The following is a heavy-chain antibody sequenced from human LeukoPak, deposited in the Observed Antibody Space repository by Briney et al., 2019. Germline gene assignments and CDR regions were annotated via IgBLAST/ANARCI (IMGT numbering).Heavy chain of an antibody. CDR3: AKTAIAIFGVVIKDV. V-gene: IGHV4-34*01. J-gene: IGHJ6*04. Sequence: SETLSLTCALYGGSFSGCYWSWIRQPPGKGLEWIGEINHSGSTNYNPSLKSRVTISVDTSKKQSPLKLTSVTAADTALYYCAKTAIAIFGVVIKDVWGKGTTVTVSS. CDR1: GGSFSGCY. D-gene: IGHD3-3*01. CDR2: INHSGST.